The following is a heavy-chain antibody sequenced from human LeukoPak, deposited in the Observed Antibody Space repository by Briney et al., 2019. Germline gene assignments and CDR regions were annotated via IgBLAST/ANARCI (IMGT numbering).Heavy chain of an antibody. Sequence: PGGSLRLSCAASGFTFSSYSMNWVRQAPGKGLEWVSSISSSSSYIYYADSVKGRFTISRDNSKNTLYLQMNSLRAEDTAVYYCAKDDPNAFDIWGQGTMVTVSS. CDR3: AKDDPNAFDI. CDR1: GFTFSSYS. V-gene: IGHV3-21*01. J-gene: IGHJ3*02. CDR2: ISSSSSYI.